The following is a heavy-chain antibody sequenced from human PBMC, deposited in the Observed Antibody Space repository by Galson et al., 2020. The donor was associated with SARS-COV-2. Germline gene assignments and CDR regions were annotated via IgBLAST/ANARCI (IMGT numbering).Heavy chain of an antibody. CDR3: ARDRVDTAMCSIDFYYYYYMDV. D-gene: IGHD5-18*01. Sequence: GESLKISCKASNYTFTDYGISWVRQAPGQGLEWMGWINIDNGNTYYAQKFQGRVTMTTDTSTTTAYMELRSLGSDDTAVYYCARDRVDTAMCSIDFYYYYYMDVWGNGTTVTVSS. J-gene: IGHJ6*03. CDR2: INIDNGNT. V-gene: IGHV1-18*01. CDR1: NYTFTDYG.